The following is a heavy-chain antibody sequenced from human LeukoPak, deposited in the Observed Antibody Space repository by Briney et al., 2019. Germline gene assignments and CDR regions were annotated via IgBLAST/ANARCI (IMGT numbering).Heavy chain of an antibody. CDR2: ILYDGSNK. CDR3: ARLRSGTCLDY. D-gene: IGHD6-25*01. V-gene: IGHV3-30*03. CDR1: GFTFSSYG. J-gene: IGHJ4*02. Sequence: GGSLRLSCAASGFTFSSYGMHWVRQAPGKGLEWVAVILYDGSNKYYADSVKGRFTISRDNSKNTLYLQMNSLRAEDSAVYYCARLRSGTCLDYWGQGTLVTVSS.